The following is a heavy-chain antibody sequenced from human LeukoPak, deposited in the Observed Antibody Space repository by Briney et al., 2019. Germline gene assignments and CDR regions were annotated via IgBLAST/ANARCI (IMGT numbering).Heavy chain of an antibody. V-gene: IGHV4-34*01. Sequence: SQTLSLTCAVYGGSFSGYYWSWIRQPPGKGLEWIGEINHSGSTNYNPSLKSRVTISVDTSKNQFSLKLSSVTAADTAVYYCARGLSAIVHWGQGTLVTVSS. CDR3: ARGLSAIVH. J-gene: IGHJ4*02. D-gene: IGHD2-21*02. CDR1: GGSFSGYY. CDR2: INHSGST.